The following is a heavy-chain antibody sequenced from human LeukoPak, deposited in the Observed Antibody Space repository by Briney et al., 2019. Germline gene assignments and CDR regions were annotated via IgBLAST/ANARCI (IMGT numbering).Heavy chain of an antibody. Sequence: SETLSLTCAVSGGSFSAFFWSWIRQPPGKGLEWIGEINHSGSTNYNPSLKSRVTISVDTSKNQFSLKLSSVTAADTAVYYCARGSPPPGSTRLEPFDYWGQGTLVTVSS. CDR1: GGSFSAFF. D-gene: IGHD1-1*01. CDR2: INHSGST. CDR3: ARGSPPPGSTRLEPFDY. J-gene: IGHJ4*02. V-gene: IGHV4-34*01.